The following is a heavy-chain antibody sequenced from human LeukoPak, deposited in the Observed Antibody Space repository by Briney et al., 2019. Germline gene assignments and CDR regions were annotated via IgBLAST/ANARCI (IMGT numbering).Heavy chain of an antibody. CDR1: GFTFSAFA. V-gene: IGHV3-23*01. Sequence: GGSLRLSCAASGFTFSAFAMSWVRQAPGKGLEWVSAISGSGGSTYYADSVKGRFTISRDNSKNTLYLQMNSLRAEDTAVYYCAKGARYCSGGSCYYWGQGTLVTVSS. J-gene: IGHJ4*02. CDR2: ISGSGGST. CDR3: AKGARYCSGGSCYY. D-gene: IGHD2-15*01.